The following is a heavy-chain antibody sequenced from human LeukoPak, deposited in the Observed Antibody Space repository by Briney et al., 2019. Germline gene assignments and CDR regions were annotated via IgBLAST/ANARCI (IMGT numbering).Heavy chain of an antibody. CDR2: ISYDGSNK. J-gene: IGHJ4*02. CDR3: AKDYGDYSVDY. CDR1: GFTFSSYA. Sequence: GRSLRLSCAASGFTFSSYAMHWVRQAPGKGLEWAAVISYDGSNKYYADSVKGRFTISRDNSKNTLYLQMNSLRAEDTAVYYCAKDYGDYSVDYWGQGTLVTVSS. V-gene: IGHV3-30-3*01. D-gene: IGHD4-17*01.